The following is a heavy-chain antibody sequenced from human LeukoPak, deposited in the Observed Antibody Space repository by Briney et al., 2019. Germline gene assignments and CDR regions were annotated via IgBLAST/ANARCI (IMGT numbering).Heavy chain of an antibody. D-gene: IGHD1-14*01. CDR1: GFTFSSYW. CDR2: INSDGSST. CDR3: ARDRTGARKDYYYYMDV. J-gene: IGHJ6*03. Sequence: GGSLRLSCAASGFTFSSYWMHWVRQAPGKGLVWVSRINSDGSSTSYADSVKGRFTISRDNAKNTLYLQMNSLRAEDTAVYYCARDRTGARKDYYYYMDVWGKGTTVTVSS. V-gene: IGHV3-74*01.